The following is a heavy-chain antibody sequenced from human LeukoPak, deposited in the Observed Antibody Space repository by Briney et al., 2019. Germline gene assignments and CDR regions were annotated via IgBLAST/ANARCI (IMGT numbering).Heavy chain of an antibody. J-gene: IGHJ6*03. Sequence: PSETLSLTCTVSGGSISSGSYYWSWIRQPAGKGLEWIGRIYTSGSTNYNPSLKSRVIVSVDTSKNQFSLRLSSVTAADTAVYYCARGAYGTNAQYYYYYMDVWGKGTTVTVSS. V-gene: IGHV4-61*02. CDR1: GGSISSGSYY. CDR2: IYTSGST. D-gene: IGHD4/OR15-4a*01. CDR3: ARGAYGTNAQYYYYYMDV.